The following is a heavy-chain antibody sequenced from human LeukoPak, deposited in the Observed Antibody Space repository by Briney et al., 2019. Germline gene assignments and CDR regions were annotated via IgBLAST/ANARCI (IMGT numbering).Heavy chain of an antibody. CDR2: IYYSGGT. CDR1: GGSISSYY. Sequence: SETLSLTCTVSGGSISSYYWSWIRQPPGKGLEWIGYIYYSGGTNYNPSLKSRVTISVDTSKNQFSLKLSSVTAADTAVYYCAREFTYASGSYRDYWGQGTLVTVSS. CDR3: AREFTYASGSYRDY. V-gene: IGHV4-59*12. J-gene: IGHJ4*02. D-gene: IGHD3-10*01.